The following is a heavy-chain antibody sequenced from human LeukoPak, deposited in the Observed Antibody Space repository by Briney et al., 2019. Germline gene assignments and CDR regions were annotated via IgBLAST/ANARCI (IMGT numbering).Heavy chain of an antibody. J-gene: IGHJ4*02. Sequence: GASVKVSCKASGYYFNNYAITWVRQAPGQGLEWMGWSSAFSGNTKYAHKVQGRVSMTTDTSTSTAYMELSSLRSDDTAVYYCARPRTTVVSSYTYWGQGTLVTVSS. V-gene: IGHV1-18*01. CDR3: ARPRTTVVSSYTY. CDR2: SSAFSGNT. D-gene: IGHD4-23*01. CDR1: GYYFNNYA.